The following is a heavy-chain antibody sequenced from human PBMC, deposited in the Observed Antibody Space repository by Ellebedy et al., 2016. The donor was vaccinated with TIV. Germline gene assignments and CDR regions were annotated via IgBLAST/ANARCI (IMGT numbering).Heavy chain of an antibody. CDR3: ARQPTYYYYMDV. J-gene: IGHJ6*03. CDR1: GFTFSSYA. CDR2: IKQDGSEK. Sequence: GESLKISXAASGFTFSSYAMGWVRQAPGKGLEWVANIKQDGSEKYYVDSVKGRFTISRDNSKNILYLQMNSLGAEDTAVYYCARQPTYYYYMDVWGKGTTVTVSS. V-gene: IGHV3-7*01. D-gene: IGHD1-14*01.